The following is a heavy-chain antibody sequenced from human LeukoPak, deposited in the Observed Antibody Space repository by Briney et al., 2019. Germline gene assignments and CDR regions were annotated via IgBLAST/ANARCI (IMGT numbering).Heavy chain of an antibody. D-gene: IGHD4-11*01. V-gene: IGHV3-30*02. J-gene: IGHJ4*02. CDR1: GFTFSSYS. Sequence: PGGSLRLSCAASGFTFSSYSMNWVRQAPGKGLEWVAFIPYDGSDKFYADSVKGRFTISRGNSKNTLYLQMNSLRAEDTAVYCCAAMTSVTTGDYWGQGTLVTVSS. CDR3: AAMTSVTTGDY. CDR2: IPYDGSDK.